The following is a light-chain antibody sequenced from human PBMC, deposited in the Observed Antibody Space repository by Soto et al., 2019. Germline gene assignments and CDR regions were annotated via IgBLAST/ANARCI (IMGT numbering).Light chain of an antibody. CDR1: QSISSW. CDR2: KAS. CDR3: QQYNSYPWT. V-gene: IGKV1-5*03. J-gene: IGKJ1*01. Sequence: DIQMTQSPSTLSASVGDRVTITCRASQSISSWLAWYQHKPGRAPKILIYKASNLESGVPSRFSGSGSGTEFTLTISSLQPDDFATYYCQQYNSYPWTFGQGTKVEIK.